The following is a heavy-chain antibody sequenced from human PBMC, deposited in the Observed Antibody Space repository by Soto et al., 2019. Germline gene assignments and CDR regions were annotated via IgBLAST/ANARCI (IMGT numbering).Heavy chain of an antibody. CDR1: GYTIRSNG. D-gene: IGHD1-1*01. CDR2: INGDNGNT. Sequence: QVHLVQSEAEVKKPGASVKVSCKASGYTIRSNGLHWVRQAPGQSLEWMGWINGDNGNTKYSQRFQGRVTITTDTSASTAYMELTTLTSEDTAVYYCGRRSPRYGIDSWGQGTLVTVSS. J-gene: IGHJ4*02. CDR3: GRRSPRYGIDS. V-gene: IGHV1-3*01.